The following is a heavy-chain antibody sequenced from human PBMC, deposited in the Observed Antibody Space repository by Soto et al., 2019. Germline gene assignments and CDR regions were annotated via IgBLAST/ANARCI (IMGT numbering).Heavy chain of an antibody. CDR1: GFTFSSYA. J-gene: IGHJ6*02. CDR3: GTTVTTRVRDYYYYYGMDV. CDR2: ISGSGGST. Sequence: EVQLLESGGGLVQPGGSLRLSCAASGFTFSSYAMSWVRQAPGKGLEWVSAISGSGGSTYYADSVKGRFTISRDNSKNTLYLQMNSLRAEDTAVYYCGTTVTTRVRDYYYYYGMDVWGQGTTVTVSS. V-gene: IGHV3-23*01. D-gene: IGHD4-17*01.